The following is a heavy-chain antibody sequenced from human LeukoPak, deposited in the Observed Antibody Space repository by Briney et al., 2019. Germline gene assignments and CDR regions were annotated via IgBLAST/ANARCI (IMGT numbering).Heavy chain of an antibody. Sequence: SETLSLTCAVYGGSFSGYYWSWIRQPPGKGLEWIGEINHSGSTNYNPSLKSRVTISVDTSKNQFSLKLSSVTAADTAVYYCARAYRWGDYFDYWGQGTLVTVSS. CDR1: GGSFSGYY. CDR3: ARAYRWGDYFDY. D-gene: IGHD3-16*01. J-gene: IGHJ4*02. V-gene: IGHV4-34*01. CDR2: INHSGST.